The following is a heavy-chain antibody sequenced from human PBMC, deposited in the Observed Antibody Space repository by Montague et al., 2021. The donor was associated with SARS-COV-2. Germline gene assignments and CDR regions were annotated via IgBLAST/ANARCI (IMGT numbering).Heavy chain of an antibody. CDR1: GGSISSSSYY. D-gene: IGHD3-9*01. V-gene: IGHV4-39*07. CDR2: IYYSVST. Sequence: SETLSLTCTVSGGSISSSSYYRGWIRQPPGKGLEWIGSIYYSVSTYYNPSLKSRVTISVDTSKNQFSLKLSSVTAADTAVYYCASAGSFRFEILMGPRQYYYGMDVWGQGTTVTVSS. CDR3: ASAGSFRFEILMGPRQYYYGMDV. J-gene: IGHJ6*02.